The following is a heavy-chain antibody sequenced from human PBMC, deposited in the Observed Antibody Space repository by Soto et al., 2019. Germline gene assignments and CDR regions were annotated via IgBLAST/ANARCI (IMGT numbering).Heavy chain of an antibody. V-gene: IGHV3-23*01. Sequence: GGSLRLSCAASGFSFRSYVMSWVRQAPGKGLEWVSGISGGGGTTYYADSVKGRFTISRDNSKNTLYLQMSSLRAEDAALYYCAKESSSSSLSPIAQFDCWGQGTLVTVSS. CDR2: ISGGGGTT. J-gene: IGHJ4*02. CDR1: GFSFRSYV. D-gene: IGHD6-13*01. CDR3: AKESSSSSLSPIAQFDC.